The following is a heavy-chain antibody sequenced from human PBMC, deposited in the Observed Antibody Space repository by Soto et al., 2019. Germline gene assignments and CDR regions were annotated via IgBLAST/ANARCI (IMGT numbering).Heavy chain of an antibody. CDR2: INPSGGST. J-gene: IGHJ4*02. Sequence: ASVKVSCKASGYTFTSYYMHWVRQAPGQGLEWMGIINPSGGSTSHAQKFQGRVTMTRDTSTSTVYMELSSLRSEDTAVYYCARGGIVATILKRLGIDYWGQGTLVTVSS. D-gene: IGHD5-12*01. CDR3: ARGGIVATILKRLGIDY. CDR1: GYTFTSYY. V-gene: IGHV1-46*01.